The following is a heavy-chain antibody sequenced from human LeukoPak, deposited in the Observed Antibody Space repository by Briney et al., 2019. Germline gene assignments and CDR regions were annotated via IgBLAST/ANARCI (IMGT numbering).Heavy chain of an antibody. CDR2: ISSTNTI. Sequence: GGFLRLSCAASGFTFSSYWMNWARQAPGKGLEWVSYISSTNTIYYADSVKGRFTISRDNAKNSLYLQMNSLRAEDTAMYYCARGSGGVGASLPYWGQGALVTVSS. D-gene: IGHD1-26*01. J-gene: IGHJ4*02. CDR3: ARGSGGVGASLPY. CDR1: GFTFSSYW. V-gene: IGHV3-48*01.